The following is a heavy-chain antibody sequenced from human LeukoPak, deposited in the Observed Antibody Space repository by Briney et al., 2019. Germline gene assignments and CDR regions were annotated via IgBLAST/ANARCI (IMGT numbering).Heavy chain of an antibody. V-gene: IGHV3-53*01. Sequence: GGSLRLSCAASGFTVSSNYMNWVRQAPGKGLEWVSILYRDGSTYYADSVKGRFTISRDNSKNTLFLQMNSLRAEDTAVYYCVLTWNCDSWGQGTLVTVSP. D-gene: IGHD1-7*01. J-gene: IGHJ5*01. CDR3: VLTWNCDS. CDR1: GFTVSSNY. CDR2: LYRDGST.